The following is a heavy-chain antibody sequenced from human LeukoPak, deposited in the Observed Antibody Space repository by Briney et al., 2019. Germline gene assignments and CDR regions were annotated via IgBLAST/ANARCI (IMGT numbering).Heavy chain of an antibody. D-gene: IGHD4-23*01. CDR2: IKSKGHGGTT. J-gene: IGHJ4*02. V-gene: IGHV3-49*03. CDR1: GFTFGDYA. Sequence: GGSLRLSCTASGFTFGDYAMSWFRQAPGKGLEWVGFIKSKGHGGTTEYAASVKGRFTISRDESKSTAYLQMNSLKTEDTAVYYCSRALIVGGNSAYFDYWGQGTLVTVSS. CDR3: SRALIVGGNSAYFDY.